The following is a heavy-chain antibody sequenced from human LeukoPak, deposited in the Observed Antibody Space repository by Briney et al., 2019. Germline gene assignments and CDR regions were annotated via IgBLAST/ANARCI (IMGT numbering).Heavy chain of an antibody. Sequence: PGRSLRLSCAASGFTFDDYAMHWVRQAPGKGLELVSGISWNSGSIGYADSVKGRFTISRDNAKNSLYLQMNSLRAEDTALYYCAKGYCSSISCLVDYWGQGTLVTVSS. V-gene: IGHV3-9*01. CDR2: ISWNSGSI. CDR1: GFTFDDYA. CDR3: AKGYCSSISCLVDY. D-gene: IGHD2-2*01. J-gene: IGHJ4*02.